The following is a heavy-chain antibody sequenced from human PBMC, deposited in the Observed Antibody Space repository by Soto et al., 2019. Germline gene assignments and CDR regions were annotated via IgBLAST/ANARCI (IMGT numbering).Heavy chain of an antibody. CDR1: GGSISSGGYY. CDR2: IYYSGST. D-gene: IGHD2-2*01. V-gene: IGHV4-31*03. Sequence: SETLSLTCTVSGGSISSGGYYWSWIRQHPGKGLEWIGYIYYSGSTYYNPSLKSRVTISVDTSKNQFSLKLSSVTAADTAVYYCAIKWGYCSSTSCLAGAFDIWGQGTMVTVSS. CDR3: AIKWGYCSSTSCLAGAFDI. J-gene: IGHJ3*02.